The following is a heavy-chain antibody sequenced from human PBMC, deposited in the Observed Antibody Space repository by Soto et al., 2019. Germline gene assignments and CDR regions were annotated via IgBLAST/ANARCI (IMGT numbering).Heavy chain of an antibody. CDR1: GFTFSSYG. Sequence: GGSLRLSCAASGFTFSSYGMHWVRQAPGKGLEWVAVIWYDGSNKYYADSVKGRFTISRDNSKNTLYLQMNSLRAEDTAVYYCARDRYYYDYVWGSYRFDYWGQGTLVTVSS. CDR2: IWYDGSNK. V-gene: IGHV3-33*01. D-gene: IGHD3-16*02. CDR3: ARDRYYYDYVWGSYRFDY. J-gene: IGHJ4*02.